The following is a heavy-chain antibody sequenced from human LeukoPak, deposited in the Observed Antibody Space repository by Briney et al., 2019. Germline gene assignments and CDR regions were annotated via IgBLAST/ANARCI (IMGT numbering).Heavy chain of an antibody. V-gene: IGHV3-23*01. CDR2: IGNSGGDT. J-gene: IGHJ4*02. CDR1: XFTXGSSA. CDR3: AKGGNYAPLDS. D-gene: IGHD1-7*01. Sequence: GGSLRLXXXXXXFTXGSSAMTWVRQAPGKGLEWVSAIGNSGGDTIYTDSVKGRFTISRDNSKNTLYLQMNSLRAEDSAVYYCAKGGNYAPLDSWGQGTLVTVSS.